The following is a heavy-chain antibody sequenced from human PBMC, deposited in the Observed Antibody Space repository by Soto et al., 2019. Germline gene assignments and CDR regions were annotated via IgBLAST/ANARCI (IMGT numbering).Heavy chain of an antibody. CDR3: XXXXXXXWVRLPFDY. D-gene: IGHD1-26*01. Sequence: EVQLLESGGGLVQPGGSLRLYCVGSGFFFSSYTMTWVRQAPGKGLEWVSSFSATSENTYYADSVRGRFTISRDDCKNTXXXXXXXXXXXXXXXXXXXXXXXXXWVRLPFDYWGQGILVIVSS. CDR2: FSATSENT. V-gene: IGHV3-23*01. J-gene: IGHJ4*02. CDR1: GFFFSSYT.